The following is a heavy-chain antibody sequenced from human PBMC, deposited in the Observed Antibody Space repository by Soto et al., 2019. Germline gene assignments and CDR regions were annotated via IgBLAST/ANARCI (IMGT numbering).Heavy chain of an antibody. Sequence: EVQLLESGGGLAQLGGSLRLSCAASGFTFVNHDMNWVRQAPGKGLEWLSAVTGSGSTTHYADSVQGRFTISRDNSKSILYRLLNSLRAEDTAVYYFARGICRGGGCYLEPIESWGQGTRVTVSS. CDR2: VTGSGSTT. D-gene: IGHD2-15*01. V-gene: IGHV3-23*01. J-gene: IGHJ4*02. CDR1: GFTFVNHD. CDR3: ARGICRGGGCYLEPIES.